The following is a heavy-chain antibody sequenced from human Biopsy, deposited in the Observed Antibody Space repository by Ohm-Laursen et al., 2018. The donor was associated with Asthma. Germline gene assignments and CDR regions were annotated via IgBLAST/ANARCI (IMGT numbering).Heavy chain of an antibody. CDR2: MNSNSGNT. Sequence: SVKVSCKASGGTFSSNSINWVRQATGQGLEWMGWMNSNSGNTDYAQKFQGRVTMTRDTPISTAYMELSSLRSEDTAVYYCARGMVSGFCSDGSCYHLDDWGQGTLVTVSS. CDR1: GGTFSSNS. D-gene: IGHD2-15*01. CDR3: ARGMVSGFCSDGSCYHLDD. V-gene: IGHV1-8*02. J-gene: IGHJ4*02.